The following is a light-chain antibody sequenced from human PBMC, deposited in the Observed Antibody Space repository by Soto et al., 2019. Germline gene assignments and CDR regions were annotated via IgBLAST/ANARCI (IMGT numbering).Light chain of an antibody. Sequence: QSVLTQPPSASGTPGQRVTISCSGSSSNIGSNTVNWYQQLPGTAPKLLIYSNKQRPSVVPDRFSASKSGTSASLAISGLQYEEEADYYCAAWDDSLNGVVFGGGTKLTVL. CDR1: SSNIGSNT. CDR3: AAWDDSLNGVV. J-gene: IGLJ2*01. CDR2: SNK. V-gene: IGLV1-44*01.